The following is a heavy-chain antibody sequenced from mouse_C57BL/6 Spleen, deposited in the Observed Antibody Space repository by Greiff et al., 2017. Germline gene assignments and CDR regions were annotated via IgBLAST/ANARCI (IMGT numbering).Heavy chain of an antibody. CDR3: AIWEPYGYDGDYFDY. CDR2: IHPSDIDT. D-gene: IGHD2-2*01. CDR1: GSPFTSSW. V-gene: IGHV1-74*01. Sequence: QVQLQQPGAELVKPGASVKVSCKASGSPFTSSWMHWVKQRHGPGLAWIGRIHPSDIDTTYNQKFKGKATVTVDKSSSTAYMQLSSLTSEDSAVYYCAIWEPYGYDGDYFDYWGQGTTLTVSS. J-gene: IGHJ2*01.